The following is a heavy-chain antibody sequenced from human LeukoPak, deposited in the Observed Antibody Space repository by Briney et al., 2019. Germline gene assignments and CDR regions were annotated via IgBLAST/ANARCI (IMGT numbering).Heavy chain of an antibody. CDR1: GGTISAYY. V-gene: IGHV4-38-2*02. CDR2: IYHSGIT. Sequence: SETLSLTCTVTGGTISAYYWGWIRQPPGKGLEWIGSIYHSGITHNNPSLRSRVTTSLDTSKNQFSLKLTSVTAADTAIYYCARHRDLYCGADCSNEYWGQGILVTVSS. CDR3: ARHRDLYCGADCSNEY. D-gene: IGHD2-21*02. J-gene: IGHJ4*02.